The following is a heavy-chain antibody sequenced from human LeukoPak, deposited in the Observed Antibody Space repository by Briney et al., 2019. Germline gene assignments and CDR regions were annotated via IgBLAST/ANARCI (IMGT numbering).Heavy chain of an antibody. V-gene: IGHV3-43*02. D-gene: IGHD6-6*01. CDR1: GFTLLDFS. Sequence: GGSLRPSCAASGFTLLDFSMHWVRQVQGKGLEWVSLIRADGGVTHYADSMKGRLTISRDTKKNSLYRQMNRLRVEATGFNYCAKGNNSISFNVDYCGEGTLVVVSS. CDR2: IRADGGVT. CDR3: AKGNNSISFNVDY. J-gene: IGHJ4*02.